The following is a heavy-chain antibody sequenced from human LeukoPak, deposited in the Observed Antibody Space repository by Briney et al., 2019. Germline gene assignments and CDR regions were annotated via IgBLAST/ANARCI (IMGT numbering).Heavy chain of an antibody. Sequence: GGSLRLSCAASGFTFSSYAMSWVRQAPGKGLEWVSAISGSGGSTYYADSVKGRFTISRDNSKNTLYLQMNSLRAEDTAVYYCAKHTLLVVPAATYDYWGQGTLVTVFS. V-gene: IGHV3-23*01. D-gene: IGHD2-2*01. CDR1: GFTFSSYA. CDR3: AKHTLLVVPAATYDY. CDR2: ISGSGGST. J-gene: IGHJ4*02.